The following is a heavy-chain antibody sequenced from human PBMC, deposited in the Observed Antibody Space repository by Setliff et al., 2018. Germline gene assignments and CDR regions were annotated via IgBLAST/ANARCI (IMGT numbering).Heavy chain of an antibody. CDR3: ARSGDYGSGRLSP. CDR1: GGSISDYY. V-gene: IGHV4-34*01. Sequence: SETLSLTCGGYGGSISDYYWSWIRQPPGKGLEWIGEINHSGSTNYNPSLKSRVTISLDTSRNQVSLKLTSVTAADTAVYYCARSGDYGSGRLSPWGQGTLVTVSS. CDR2: INHSGST. D-gene: IGHD3-10*01. J-gene: IGHJ5*02.